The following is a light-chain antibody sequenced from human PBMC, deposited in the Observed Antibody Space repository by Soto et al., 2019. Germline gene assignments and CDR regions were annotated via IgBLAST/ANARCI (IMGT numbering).Light chain of an antibody. CDR1: QSVSSN. Sequence: EKVMTQSPATLSLSQGERATLSCRASQSVSSNLAWYQQKPGQAPRLLIYDASTRATGIPARFSGSGSGTVFTLTSSSRQSEELAVYYCQQYDDWPETFGQGTKVEIK. V-gene: IGKV3-15*01. J-gene: IGKJ1*01. CDR2: DAS. CDR3: QQYDDWPET.